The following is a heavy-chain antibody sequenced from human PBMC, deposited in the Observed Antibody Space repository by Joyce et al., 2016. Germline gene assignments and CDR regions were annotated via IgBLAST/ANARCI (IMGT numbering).Heavy chain of an antibody. CDR2: IYQGGT. V-gene: IGHV4-30-2*01. J-gene: IGHJ4*02. CDR1: GGSISIKGYS. D-gene: IGHD4-17*01. Sequence: QLHLQESGSRLVKPSQTLSLTCAVSGGSISIKGYSWSWIRQPPGKGLESIGYIYQGGTKYNPSLESRVTISVDRSETLLSLKLSSVTAADTAVYYCARSARYGDLDHWGQGILVTVSS. CDR3: ARSARYGDLDH.